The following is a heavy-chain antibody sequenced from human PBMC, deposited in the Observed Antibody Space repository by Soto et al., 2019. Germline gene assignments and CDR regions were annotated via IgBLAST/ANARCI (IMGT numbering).Heavy chain of an antibody. V-gene: IGHV4-59*01. Sequence: PSETLSLTCTVSGGSISSYYWSWIRQPPGKGLEWIGYIYYSGSTNYNPSLKSRVTISVDTSKNQFSLKLSSVTAADTAVYYCASARYYDFWSGYYGEYYYYYMDVWGKGTTVTVSS. CDR3: ASARYYDFWSGYYGEYYYYYMDV. CDR2: IYYSGST. J-gene: IGHJ6*03. D-gene: IGHD3-3*01. CDR1: GGSISSYY.